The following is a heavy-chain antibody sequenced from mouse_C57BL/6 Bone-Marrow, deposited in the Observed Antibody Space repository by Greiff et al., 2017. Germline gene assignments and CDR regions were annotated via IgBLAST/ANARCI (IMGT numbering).Heavy chain of an antibody. D-gene: IGHD3-1*01. CDR2: IDPSDSYT. V-gene: IGHV1-69*01. CDR1: GYTFTSYW. Sequence: QVQLQQPGAELVMPGASVKLSCKASGYTFTSYWMHWVKQRPGQGLEWIGVIDPSDSYTNYNQKFKGKSTLTVDKSSSTAYMQLSSLTSEYCAVYYGARGWHSSGCVDYYAMGYWGQGTSVTVSS. CDR3: ARGWHSSGCVDYYAMGY. J-gene: IGHJ4*01.